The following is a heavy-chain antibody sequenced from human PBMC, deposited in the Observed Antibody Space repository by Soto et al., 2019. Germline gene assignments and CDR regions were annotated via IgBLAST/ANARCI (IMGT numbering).Heavy chain of an antibody. V-gene: IGHV4-59*01. Sequence: TVSAGTPRRYYWRWIRQLPGKELEWIGYIHYSGSTNYNPSLKSRVTISVDTSKNQFSLKLSSVTAADTAVYYCPRVLKWSLVFWSYDYSYYYGMDVWGQGTSVT. CDR1: AGTPRRYY. CDR2: IHYSGST. CDR3: PRVLKWSLVFWSYDYSYYYGMDV. D-gene: IGHD3-3*01. J-gene: IGHJ6*02.